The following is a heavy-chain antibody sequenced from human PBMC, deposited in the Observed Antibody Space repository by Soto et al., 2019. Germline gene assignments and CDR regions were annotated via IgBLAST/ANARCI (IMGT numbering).Heavy chain of an antibody. V-gene: IGHV3-9*01. Sequence: GGSLRLSCAASGFTFDDYAMHWVRQAPGKGLEWVSGISWNSGSIGYADSVKGRFTISRDNAKNSLYLQMNSLRAEDTALYYCAKDSVLWARNGEFDNWFDPWGQGTLVTVSS. CDR1: GFTFDDYA. D-gene: IGHD3-10*01. CDR3: AKDSVLWARNGEFDNWFDP. CDR2: ISWNSGSI. J-gene: IGHJ5*02.